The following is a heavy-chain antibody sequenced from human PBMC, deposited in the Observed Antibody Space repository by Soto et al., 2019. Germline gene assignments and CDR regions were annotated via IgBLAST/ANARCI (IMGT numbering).Heavy chain of an antibody. CDR2: IYYSGST. V-gene: IGHV4-30-4*01. Sequence: SETLSLTCTVSGGSISSGDYYWSWIRQPPGKGLEWIGYIYYSGSTYYNPSLKSRVTISVDTSKNQFSLKLSSVTAADTAVYYCARDKRLLWSGYDLYGMDVWGQGTTVTVSS. CDR1: GGSISSGDYY. J-gene: IGHJ6*02. D-gene: IGHD3-3*01. CDR3: ARDKRLLWSGYDLYGMDV.